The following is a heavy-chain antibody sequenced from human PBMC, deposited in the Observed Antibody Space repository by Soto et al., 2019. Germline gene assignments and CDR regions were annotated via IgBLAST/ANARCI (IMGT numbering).Heavy chain of an antibody. D-gene: IGHD6-13*01. CDR3: ARGLRIAAAYFDY. V-gene: IGHV4-34*01. Sequence: SETLSLTCAVYGGSFSGYYWSWIRQPPGKGLEWIGEINHSGSTNYNPSLKSRVTISVDTSKDQFSLKLSSVTAADTAVYYCARGLRIAAAYFDYWGQGTLVTVSS. CDR1: GGSFSGYY. CDR2: INHSGST. J-gene: IGHJ4*02.